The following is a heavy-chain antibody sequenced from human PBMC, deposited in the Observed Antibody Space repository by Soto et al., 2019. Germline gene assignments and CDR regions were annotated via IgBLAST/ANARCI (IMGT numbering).Heavy chain of an antibody. Sequence: GGSLRLSCAASGFTFNNYGMHWVRQAPGKGLEWMVVISFDGRNTYYADSVKGRFTISRDNSKNTLYLQMNSLRAEDAAVYYCAKGEKYYYDSSGYSWGQGTLVTVSS. J-gene: IGHJ5*02. CDR1: GFTFNNYG. CDR2: ISFDGRNT. V-gene: IGHV3-30*18. CDR3: AKGEKYYYDSSGYS. D-gene: IGHD3-22*01.